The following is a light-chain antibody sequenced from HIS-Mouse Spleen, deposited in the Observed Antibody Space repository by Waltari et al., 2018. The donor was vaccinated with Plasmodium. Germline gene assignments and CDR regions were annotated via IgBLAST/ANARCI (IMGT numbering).Light chain of an antibody. CDR2: VAS. CDR3: QQYGSSYT. V-gene: IGKV3-20*01. J-gene: IGKJ2*01. Sequence: EIVLTQSPGTLSLSPGERATLSSRASQSVSSSYLPCYQQKPGPAPRLLIYVASSTTTGIPDRFSGSGSATDFTLTISRLEPEDFAVYYCQQYGSSYTFGQGTKLEIK. CDR1: QSVSSSY.